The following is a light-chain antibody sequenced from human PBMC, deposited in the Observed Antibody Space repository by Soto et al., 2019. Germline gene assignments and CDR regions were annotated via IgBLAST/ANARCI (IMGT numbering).Light chain of an antibody. CDR1: QAIDSW. V-gene: IGKV1-12*01. CDR2: TGS. J-gene: IGKJ1*01. Sequence: DIQMTQSPSSVSAYVGDRVTITCLASQAIDSWLAWYQQKPGEAPKLLICTGSIVHSGVPPRFSGSGSGTAFTRTIRILLPEDFAPDKWQKTHRFPPTFGQRTKV. CDR3: QKTHRFPPT.